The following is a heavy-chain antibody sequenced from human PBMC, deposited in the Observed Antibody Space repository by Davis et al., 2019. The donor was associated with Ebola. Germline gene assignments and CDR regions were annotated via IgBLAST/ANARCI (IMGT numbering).Heavy chain of an antibody. CDR2: ISAYNGNT. CDR3: ARLDSSGWSVKFDY. Sequence: ASVKVSCKASGYTFTSYGISWVRQAPGQGLEWMGWISAYNGNTNYAQKLQGRVTMTTDTSTSTAYMKLRSLRSDDTAVYYCARLDSSGWSVKFDYWGQGTLVTVSS. J-gene: IGHJ4*02. CDR1: GYTFTSYG. V-gene: IGHV1-18*01. D-gene: IGHD6-19*01.